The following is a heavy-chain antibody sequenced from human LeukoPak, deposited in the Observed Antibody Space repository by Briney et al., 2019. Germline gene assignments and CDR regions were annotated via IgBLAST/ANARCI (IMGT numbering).Heavy chain of an antibody. CDR1: GYTLTELS. CDR2: FDPEDGET. CDR3: ATERYCSSTSCHMDV. V-gene: IGHV1-24*01. Sequence: ASVKVSCKVSGYTLTELSMHWLRQAPGKGLEWMGGFDPEDGETIYAQKFQGRVTMTEDTSTDTAYMELSSLRSEDTAVYYCATERYCSSTSCHMDVWGKGTTVTVSS. J-gene: IGHJ6*03. D-gene: IGHD2-2*01.